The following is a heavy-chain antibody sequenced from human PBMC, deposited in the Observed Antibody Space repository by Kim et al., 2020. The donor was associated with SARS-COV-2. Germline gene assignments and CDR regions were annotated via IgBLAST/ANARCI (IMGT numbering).Heavy chain of an antibody. J-gene: IGHJ4*02. CDR1: GGSFSGYY. CDR3: ARLIQDFGIAAAGTRDY. D-gene: IGHD6-13*01. V-gene: IGHV4-34*01. Sequence: SETLSLTCAVYGGSFSGYYWSWIRQPPGKGLEWIGEINHSGSTNYNPSLKSRVTISVDTSKNQFSLKLSSVTAADTAVYYCARLIQDFGIAAAGTRDYWGQGTLVTVSS. CDR2: INHSGST.